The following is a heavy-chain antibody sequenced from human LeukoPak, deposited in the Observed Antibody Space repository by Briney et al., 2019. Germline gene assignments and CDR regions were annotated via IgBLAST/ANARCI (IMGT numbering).Heavy chain of an antibody. CDR3: AKDGVYDSSGYYTAHFDY. CDR2: ISGSGGST. V-gene: IGHV3-23*01. J-gene: IGHJ4*02. CDR1: GFTFSSYA. Sequence: GSLRLSCAASGFTFSSYAMSWVRQAPGKGLEWVSAISGSGGSTYYADSVKGRFTISRDNSKNTLYLQMNSLRAEDTAVYYCAKDGVYDSSGYYTAHFDYWGQGTLVTVSS. D-gene: IGHD3-22*01.